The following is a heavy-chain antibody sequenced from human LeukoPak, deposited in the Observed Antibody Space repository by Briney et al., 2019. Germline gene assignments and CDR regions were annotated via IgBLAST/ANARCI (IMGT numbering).Heavy chain of an antibody. D-gene: IGHD6-19*01. J-gene: IGHJ6*03. Sequence: SETLSLTCTVSGYSISTGYYWGWVRQTPGKGLEWLGTVFHTGATYYNPSLRSRVTMSVDTAKNQFSLKLSSVTAADTAVYYCARGYSSGWYPAYYMDVWGKGTTVTISS. V-gene: IGHV4-38-2*02. CDR3: ARGYSSGWYPAYYMDV. CDR2: VFHTGAT. CDR1: GYSISTGYY.